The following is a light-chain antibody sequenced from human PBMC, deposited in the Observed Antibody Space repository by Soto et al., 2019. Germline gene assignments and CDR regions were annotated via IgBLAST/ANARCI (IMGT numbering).Light chain of an antibody. CDR3: QRYDSSLGHT. V-gene: IGKV3-20*01. Sequence: EVVLTQSPATLSLSPGERATLSCRASQTIRSNFLTWYQQKPGPAPRRLIYTASTRAAGIPSRFSCSGSGTDFTLPISRLEPEDCAVYYVQRYDSSLGHTFGQGTKLQIK. CDR2: TAS. CDR1: QTIRSNF. J-gene: IGKJ2*01.